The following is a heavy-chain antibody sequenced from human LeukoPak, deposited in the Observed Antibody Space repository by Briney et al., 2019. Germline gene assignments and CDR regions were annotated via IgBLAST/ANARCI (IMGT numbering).Heavy chain of an antibody. D-gene: IGHD1-26*01. J-gene: IGHJ4*02. V-gene: IGHV3-23*01. CDR3: AKGGKWDVTPFDY. CDR2: ISGGGGST. CDR1: EFSFSRYA. Sequence: GGSLRLSCAASEFSFSRYAMIWVRQAPGKGLEWVSTISGGGGSTYYADSVKGRFTISRDNSKNTLYLQVNSLRAEDTAVYYCAKGGKWDVTPFDYWGQGTLVTVSS.